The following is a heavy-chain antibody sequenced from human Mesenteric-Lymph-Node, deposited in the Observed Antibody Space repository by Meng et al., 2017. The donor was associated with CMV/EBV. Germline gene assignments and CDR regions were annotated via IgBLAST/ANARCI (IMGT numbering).Heavy chain of an antibody. D-gene: IGHD2-2*01. CDR3: ARTEDCSRTSCFTGFDP. CDR2: IYHSERA. J-gene: IGHJ5*02. CDR1: SISSGDSY. Sequence: SISSGDSYWGRIRQPPGKGLEWIGFIYHSERAYYNPSLKSRLTISVDTSKNQFSLILTSVTAADTAVYYCARTEDCSRTSCFTGFDPWGQGTLVTVSS. V-gene: IGHV4-30-4*08.